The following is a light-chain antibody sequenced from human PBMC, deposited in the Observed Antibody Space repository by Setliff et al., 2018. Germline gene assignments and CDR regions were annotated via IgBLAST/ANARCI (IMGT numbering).Light chain of an antibody. Sequence: QSALAQPPSASGSPGQSLIISCTGTGRDVGSSTFVSWYQQHPGKAPKLLIYEISKRPSGVPDRFSGSKSGNTASLTVSGLQAEDEADYYCSSYAGTNNPYVFGSGTKVTVL. J-gene: IGLJ1*01. CDR2: EIS. V-gene: IGLV2-8*01. CDR3: SSYAGTNNPYV. CDR1: GRDVGSSTF.